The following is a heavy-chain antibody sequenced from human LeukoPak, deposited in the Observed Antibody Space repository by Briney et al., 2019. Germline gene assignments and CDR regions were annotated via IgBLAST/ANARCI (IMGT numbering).Heavy chain of an antibody. D-gene: IGHD6-13*01. Sequence: PSETLSLTCTVSGGSIINYYWSWVRQPAGKGLEWIGRIYASGSTDYNPSLKSRVTMSVDTSKNQFSLKLSSVTAADTAVYYCARGIAAADTRPFDYWGQGTLVTVSS. CDR2: IYASGST. CDR1: GGSIINYY. CDR3: ARGIAAADTRPFDY. J-gene: IGHJ4*02. V-gene: IGHV4-4*07.